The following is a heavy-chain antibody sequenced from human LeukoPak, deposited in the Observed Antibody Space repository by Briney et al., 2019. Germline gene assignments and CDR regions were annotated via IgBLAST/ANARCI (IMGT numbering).Heavy chain of an antibody. D-gene: IGHD1-26*01. CDR3: ASASGSYRGDAFDN. CDR2: IYYSGST. CDR1: GGSISSYY. V-gene: IGHV4-59*08. Sequence: PSETLSLTCTVSGGSISSYYWSWIRQPPGKGLEWIGYIYYSGSTNYNPSLKSRVTISVDTSKNQCSLKLSSVTAADAAVYYCASASGSYRGDAFDNWGQGTMVTVSS. J-gene: IGHJ3*02.